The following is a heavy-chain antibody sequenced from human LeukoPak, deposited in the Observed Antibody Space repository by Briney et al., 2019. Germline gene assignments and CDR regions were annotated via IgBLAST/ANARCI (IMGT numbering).Heavy chain of an antibody. CDR2: INPNSGGT. CDR3: ARGRDGYSYYFDY. V-gene: IGHV1-2*02. D-gene: IGHD5-24*01. J-gene: IGHJ4*02. CDR1: GYTFTGYY. Sequence: GASVKVSCKASGYTFTGYYMHWVRQAPGQGLEWVGWINPNSGGTNYAQKFQGRVTMTRDTSISTAYMELSRLRSDDTAVYYCARGRDGYSYYFDYWGQGTLVTVSS.